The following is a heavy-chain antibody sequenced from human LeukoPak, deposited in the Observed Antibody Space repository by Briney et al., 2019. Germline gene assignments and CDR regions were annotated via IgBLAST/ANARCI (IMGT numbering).Heavy chain of an antibody. J-gene: IGHJ4*02. CDR3: ARDGGWDSGSIGQYYFDY. V-gene: IGHV4-59*01. CDR2: IYYSGST. Sequence: PSETLSLTCTVSGGSISSYYWSWIRQPPGKGLEWIGYIYYSGSTNYNPSLKSRVTISVDTSKNQFSLKLSSVTAADTAMYYCARDGGWDSGSIGQYYFDYWGQGTLVTVSS. CDR1: GGSISSYY. D-gene: IGHD3-10*01.